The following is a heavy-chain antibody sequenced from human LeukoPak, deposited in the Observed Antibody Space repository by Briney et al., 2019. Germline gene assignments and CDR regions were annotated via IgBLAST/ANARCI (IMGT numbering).Heavy chain of an antibody. D-gene: IGHD2-15*01. CDR3: ARDRSSNYYHYMDV. V-gene: IGHV4-59*01. Sequence: SETLSLTCTVSGGSISSYYWSWIRQPPGKGLEWIGYIYYSGSTNYNPSLKSRVTISVDTSKNQFSLKLSSVTAADTAVYYCARDRSSNYYHYMDVWGKGTTVTVSS. CDR1: GGSISSYY. J-gene: IGHJ6*03. CDR2: IYYSGST.